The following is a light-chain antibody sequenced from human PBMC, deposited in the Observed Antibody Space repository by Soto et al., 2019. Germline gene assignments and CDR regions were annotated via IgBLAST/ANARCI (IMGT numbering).Light chain of an antibody. J-gene: IGKJ2*01. V-gene: IGKV3-20*01. Sequence: EIVLTQSPGTLSLSPGERATLSCRASQSVWTTFLAWYQQKPGQAPRLLIYGASSRATGIPDRFSGSGSGTDFALTISRLEPEDFAVYYCKQYGSSPYTFGQGTKLEIK. CDR1: QSVWTTF. CDR2: GAS. CDR3: KQYGSSPYT.